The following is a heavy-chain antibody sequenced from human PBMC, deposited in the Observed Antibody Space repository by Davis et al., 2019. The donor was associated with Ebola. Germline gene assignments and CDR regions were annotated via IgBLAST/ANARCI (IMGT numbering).Heavy chain of an antibody. D-gene: IGHD4-11*01. J-gene: IGHJ2*01. CDR1: GYTFTSYT. Sequence: ASVKVSCKASGYTFTSYTMNWVRQAPGQGLEWMGIINPSGGSTSYAQKFQGRVTMTRDTSTSTVYMELSSLRSEDTAVYYCARVVAYTRYFDLWGRGTLVTVSS. V-gene: IGHV1-46*03. CDR3: ARVVAYTRYFDL. CDR2: INPSGGST.